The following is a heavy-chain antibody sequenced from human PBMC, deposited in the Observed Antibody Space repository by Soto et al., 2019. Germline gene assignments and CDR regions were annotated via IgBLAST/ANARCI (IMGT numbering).Heavy chain of an antibody. CDR1: GVTLTDVW. V-gene: IGHV3-15*07. Sequence: SLRLSCAVSGVTLTDVWMNWVRQAPGKGPEWVGRIKSKTDGGTTDYAAPVKGRFTISRDDSQNTLYLQMNSLKTEDTAVYYCSQGYYQYFNSWGQGTLVTVSS. CDR3: SQGYYQYFNS. J-gene: IGHJ4*02. CDR2: IKSKTDGGTT. D-gene: IGHD3-22*01.